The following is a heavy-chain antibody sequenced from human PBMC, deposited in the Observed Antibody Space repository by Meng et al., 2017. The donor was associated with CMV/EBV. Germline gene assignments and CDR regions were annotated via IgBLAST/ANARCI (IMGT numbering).Heavy chain of an antibody. V-gene: IGHV4-30-4*08. J-gene: IGHJ5*02. CDR1: GGSISSGDYY. CDR2: IYYSGST. D-gene: IGHD3-10*01. Sequence: QVRLQGSGPGLVKPSQTLSLTCTVSGGSISSGDYYWSWIRQPPGKGLEWIGYIYYSGSTYYNPSLKSRVTISVDTSKNQFSLKLSSVTAADTAVYYCATLGILLWFWFDPWGQGTLVTVSS. CDR3: ATLGILLWFWFDP.